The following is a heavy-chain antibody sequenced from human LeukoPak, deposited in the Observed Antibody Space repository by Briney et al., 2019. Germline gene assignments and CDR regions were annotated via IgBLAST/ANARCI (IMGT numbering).Heavy chain of an antibody. CDR2: IIPILGIA. CDR3: ARGGVAAAGTYFQH. D-gene: IGHD6-13*01. Sequence: ASVKVSCKASGGTFSSYTISWVRQAPGQGLEWMGRIIPILGIANYAQKFQGRVTIAADKSTSTAYMELSSLRSEDTAVYYCARGGVAAAGTYFQHWGQGTLVTVSS. CDR1: GGTFSSYT. V-gene: IGHV1-69*02. J-gene: IGHJ1*01.